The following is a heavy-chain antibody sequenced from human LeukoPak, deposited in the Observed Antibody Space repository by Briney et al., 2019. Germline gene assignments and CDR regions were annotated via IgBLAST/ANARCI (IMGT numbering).Heavy chain of an antibody. CDR1: GFTFSSYS. J-gene: IGHJ3*02. CDR2: ISSSSSTI. V-gene: IGHV3-48*04. CDR3: ARSIVYCSSTSCYGAYAFDI. Sequence: GGSLRLSCAASGFTFSSYSMNWVRQAPGKGLEWVSYISSSSSTIYYAVSVKGRFTISRDNAKNSLYLQMNSLRAEDTAVYYCARSIVYCSSTSCYGAYAFDIWGQGTMVTVSS. D-gene: IGHD2-2*01.